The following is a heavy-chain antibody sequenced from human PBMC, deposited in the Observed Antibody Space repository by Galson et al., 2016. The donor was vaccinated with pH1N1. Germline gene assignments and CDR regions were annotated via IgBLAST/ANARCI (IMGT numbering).Heavy chain of an antibody. J-gene: IGHJ3*02. CDR3: ARRFFEYLEGLPIDAFDI. CDR1: GASVSSGDSY. V-gene: IGHV4-31*03. Sequence: TLSLTCSVSGASVSSGDSYWSWIRQHPGKGLEWIGYIYYSGNTYYNPSLKSRVTISVDTSKNQFSLRLTSVTAADTAVYYCARRFFEYLEGLPIDAFDIWGPGTMVTVSS. CDR2: IYYSGNT. D-gene: IGHD3-3*01.